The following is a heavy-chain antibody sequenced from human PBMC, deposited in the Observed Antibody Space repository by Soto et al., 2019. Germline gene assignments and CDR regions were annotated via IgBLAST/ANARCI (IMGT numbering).Heavy chain of an antibody. CDR3: AKGSIEYSASVDH. D-gene: IGHD5-12*01. CDR2: LGAARDP. CDR1: GFSFRDYD. J-gene: IGHJ4*02. Sequence: EVQLVESGGGSVQPGESLRLSCAASGFSFRDYDMHWVRQRKGKGLEWVSALGAARDPYYVGSVKGRFTISRDNSKNVLSLEMNSLRAEDTGTYFCAKGSIEYSASVDHWGQGTLVLVSS. V-gene: IGHV3-13*05.